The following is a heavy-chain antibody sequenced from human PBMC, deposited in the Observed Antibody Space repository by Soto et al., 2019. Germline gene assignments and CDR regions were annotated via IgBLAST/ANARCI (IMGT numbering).Heavy chain of an antibody. D-gene: IGHD3-22*01. CDR1: GFTFSSYA. Sequence: GGSLRLSCAASGFTFSSYAMHWVRQAPGKGLEWVAVISYDGSNKYYADSVKGRFTISRDNSKNTLYLQMNSLRADDTAIYYCTMRNYYDSSGPIGASYYFDYWGQGTLVTVSS. V-gene: IGHV3-30-3*01. J-gene: IGHJ4*02. CDR3: TMRNYYDSSGPIGASYYFDY. CDR2: ISYDGSNK.